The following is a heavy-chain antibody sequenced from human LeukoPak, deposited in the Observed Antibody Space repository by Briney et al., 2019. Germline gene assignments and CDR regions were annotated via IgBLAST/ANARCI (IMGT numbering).Heavy chain of an antibody. CDR3: ARDDGSATMGFDS. J-gene: IGHJ4*02. CDR2: VIPILGTT. D-gene: IGHD1-26*01. Sequence: SVEVSCKASGSTFSRSAISWVRQAPGQGLQWMGGVIPILGTTNYAQRFQDRVSITTDDSTSTSYMEFRSLRSVDTAVYYCARDDGSATMGFDSWGQGTLVTVSS. CDR1: GSTFSRSA. V-gene: IGHV1-69*05.